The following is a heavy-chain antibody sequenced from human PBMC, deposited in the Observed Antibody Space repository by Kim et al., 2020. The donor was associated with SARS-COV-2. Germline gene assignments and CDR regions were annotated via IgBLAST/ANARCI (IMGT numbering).Heavy chain of an antibody. CDR2: ISYDGSNK. V-gene: IGHV3-30*04. CDR3: ARAVHSPFDRKYEY. CDR1: GFTFSSYA. J-gene: IGHJ4*02. Sequence: GGSLRLSCAASGFTFSSYAMHWVRQAPGKGPEWVAVISYDGSNKYYADSVKGRFTISRDNSTNALYLQMNSLRAEDTAVYYCARAVHSPFDRKYEYWGQGTLVTVSS. D-gene: IGHD3-9*01.